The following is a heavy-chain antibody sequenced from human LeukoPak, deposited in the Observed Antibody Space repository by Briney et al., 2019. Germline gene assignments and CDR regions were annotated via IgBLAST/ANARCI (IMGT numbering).Heavy chain of an antibody. CDR1: GFSFSSFS. CDR3: ARDLGYSSGPNY. V-gene: IGHV3-21*01. D-gene: IGHD6-19*01. Sequence: GGSLRLSCAASGFSFSSFSMNWVRQAPGKGLEWVSYISGGSSFTYYVDSVKGRFTISRDNAKNSLYLQMNSLRAEDMAVYYCARDLGYSSGPNYWGQGTRVTVSS. J-gene: IGHJ4*02. CDR2: ISGGSSFT.